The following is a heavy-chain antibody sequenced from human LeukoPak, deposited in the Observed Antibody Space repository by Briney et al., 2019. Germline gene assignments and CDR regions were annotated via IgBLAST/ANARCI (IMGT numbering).Heavy chain of an antibody. CDR2: IYYSGST. J-gene: IGHJ4*02. V-gene: IGHV4-31*03. CDR3: ARDPYGDYYFDY. D-gene: IGHD4-17*01. CDR1: GGSISSGGYY. Sequence: SETLSLTCTVSGGSISSGGYYWSWIRQHPGKGLEWIGYIYYSGSTYYNPSLKSRVTISVDTSKNQFSLKLSSVTAADTAVYYCARDPYGDYYFDYWGQGTLVTVSS.